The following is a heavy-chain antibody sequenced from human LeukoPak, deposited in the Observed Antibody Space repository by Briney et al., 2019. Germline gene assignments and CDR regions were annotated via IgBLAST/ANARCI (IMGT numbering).Heavy chain of an antibody. J-gene: IGHJ3*02. Sequence: SGPALVKPTQTFTLTCRLYGFSLSAIGMCVNWVRQPPGKALEWLARIDWDDDEYYNTSLKTRLTISKDTSKNQVVLTMTNMDLVDTSTFFCARTIGPEALDIWGQGTMVTVSS. D-gene: IGHD2/OR15-2a*01. CDR1: GFSLSAIGMC. CDR2: IDWDDDE. V-gene: IGHV2-70*11. CDR3: ARTIGPEALDI.